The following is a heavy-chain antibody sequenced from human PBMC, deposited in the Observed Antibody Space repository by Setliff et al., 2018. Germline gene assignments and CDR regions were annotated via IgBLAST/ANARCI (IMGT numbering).Heavy chain of an antibody. Sequence: GESLKISCKGSGYTFTNYWIGWVRQMPGKGLEWMGVIYPGDSDTTYSPSFQGQVTISADKSISTAYLQWSSLKASDTAMYYCVRGRVEPAYYYYMDVWGKGTTVTVSS. CDR1: GYTFTNYW. CDR3: VRGRVEPAYYYYMDV. D-gene: IGHD2-2*01. V-gene: IGHV5-51*01. J-gene: IGHJ6*03. CDR2: IYPGDSDT.